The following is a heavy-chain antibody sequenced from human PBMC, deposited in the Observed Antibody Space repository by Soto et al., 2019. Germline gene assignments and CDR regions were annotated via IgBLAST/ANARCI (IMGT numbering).Heavy chain of an antibody. D-gene: IGHD1-26*01. CDR1: GGSISNYY. V-gene: IGHV4-59*01. J-gene: IGHJ4*02. Sequence: PSETLSLTCTVSGGSISNYYWSWIRQPPGKGLEWIGYSYYGGSTTYNPSLKSRVTISVDTSKNQFSLKLSSVTAADTAVYYRARASPSGSSLIWGDYWGQGTLVTVSS. CDR3: ARASPSGSSLIWGDY. CDR2: SYYGGST.